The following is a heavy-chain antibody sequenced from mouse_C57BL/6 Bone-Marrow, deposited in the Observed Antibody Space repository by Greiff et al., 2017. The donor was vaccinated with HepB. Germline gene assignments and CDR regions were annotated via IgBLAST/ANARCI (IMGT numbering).Heavy chain of an antibody. V-gene: IGHV1-18*01. CDR3: AINGYTLGFDY. Sequence: VQLKQSGPELVKPGASVKIPCKASGYTFTDYNMDWVKQSHGKSLEWIGDINPNNGGTIYNQKFKGKATLTVDKSSSTAYMELRSLTSEDTAVYYCAINGYTLGFDYWGQGTTLTVSS. J-gene: IGHJ2*01. CDR2: INPNNGGT. D-gene: IGHD2-2*01. CDR1: GYTFTDYN.